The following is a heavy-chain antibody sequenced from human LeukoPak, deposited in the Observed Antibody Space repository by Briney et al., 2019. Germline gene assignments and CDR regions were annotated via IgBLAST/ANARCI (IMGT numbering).Heavy chain of an antibody. CDR1: GYAFTGHY. Sequence: GASVKVSCKASGYAFTGHYMHWVRQAPGQGLEWIGWINPNSGGTNNAEEFQDRVTMTRDTSINTAYMELVRLTSEDTAVYYCATDRLEIYALHIWGQGTAVTVSS. D-gene: IGHD1-1*01. CDR2: INPNSGGT. V-gene: IGHV1-2*02. CDR3: ATDRLEIYALHI. J-gene: IGHJ3*02.